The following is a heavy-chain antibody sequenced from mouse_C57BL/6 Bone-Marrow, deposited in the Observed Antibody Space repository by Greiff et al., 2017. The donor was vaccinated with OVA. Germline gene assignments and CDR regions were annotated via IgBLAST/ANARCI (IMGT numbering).Heavy chain of an antibody. D-gene: IGHD2-4*01. CDR2: INPSTGGT. CDR3: ASSYDYALFAY. V-gene: IGHV1-42*01. J-gene: IGHJ3*01. Sequence: VVKPGASVKISCKASGYSFTGYYMNWVKQSPEKSLEWIGEINPSTGGTTYNQKFKAKATLTVDKSSSTAYMQLKSLTSEDSAVYYCASSYDYALFAYWGQGTLVTVSA. CDR1: GYSFTGYY.